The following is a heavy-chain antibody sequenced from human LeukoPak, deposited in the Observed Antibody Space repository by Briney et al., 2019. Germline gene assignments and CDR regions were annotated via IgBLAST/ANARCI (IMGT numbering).Heavy chain of an antibody. D-gene: IGHD3-10*01. CDR1: GGTFSSYA. CDR2: IIPILGIA. CDR3: ARGSTFDYYYGSGSYYNGVDY. Sequence: SAKVSCKASGGTFSSYAISWVRQAPGQGLEWMGRIIPILGIANYAQKFQGRVTITADKSTSTAYMELSSLRSEDTAVYYCARGSTFDYYYGSGSYYNGVDYWGQGTLVTVSS. J-gene: IGHJ4*02. V-gene: IGHV1-69*04.